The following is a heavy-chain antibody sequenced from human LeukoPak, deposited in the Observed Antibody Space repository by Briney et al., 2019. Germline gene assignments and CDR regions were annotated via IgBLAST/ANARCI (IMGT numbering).Heavy chain of an antibody. J-gene: IGHJ5*02. CDR2: IYPDDSDT. V-gene: IGHV5-51*01. CDR3: ARHLGRITAAAPRWFDP. CDR1: GYSFTNYW. D-gene: IGHD6-13*01. Sequence: GESLKISRKGSGYSFTNYWIGWVRQMPGKGLEWMGIIYPDDSDTRYSPSFQGQVTISADKSISTAYLQWSSLKASDTAMYYCARHLGRITAAAPRWFDPWGQGTLVTVSS.